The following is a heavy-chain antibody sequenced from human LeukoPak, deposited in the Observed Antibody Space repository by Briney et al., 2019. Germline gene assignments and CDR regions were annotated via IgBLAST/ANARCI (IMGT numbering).Heavy chain of an antibody. V-gene: IGHV3-48*01. CDR3: ASLTGDQVYYYGMDV. CDR2: ISSSSSTI. CDR1: GFTFSSYT. Sequence: GGSLRLSCAASGFTFSSYTMNWVRQAPGKGLEWVSYISSSSSTIYYADSVKGRFTISRDNAKNSLYLQMNSLRAEDTAVYYCASLTGDQVYYYGMDVWGQGTTVTVSS. J-gene: IGHJ6*02. D-gene: IGHD7-27*01.